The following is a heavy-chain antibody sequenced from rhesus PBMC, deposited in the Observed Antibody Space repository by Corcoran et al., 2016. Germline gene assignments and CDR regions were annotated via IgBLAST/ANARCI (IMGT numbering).Heavy chain of an antibody. CDR2: STYSGCT. D-gene: IGHD2-15*01. V-gene: IGHV4-122*02. CDR1: GGSISSGYYY. Sequence: QVQLQESGPGLVKPSETLSLTCAVSGGSISSGYYYWSWVRQPPGKGLEWIGYSTYSGCTGYNPSLKSRVTISRDTSRNQFSLKLSSVTAADTAVYYCARALHGGQIHLWGPGTPITISS. CDR3: ARALHGGQIHL. J-gene: IGHJ2*01.